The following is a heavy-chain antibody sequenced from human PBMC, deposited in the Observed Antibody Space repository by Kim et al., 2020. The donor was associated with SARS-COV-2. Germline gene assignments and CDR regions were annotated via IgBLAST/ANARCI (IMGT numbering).Heavy chain of an antibody. CDR1: GFTFSSYA. V-gene: IGHV3-30*04. Sequence: GGSLRHSCAASGFTFSSYAMHWVRQAPGKGLEWVAVISYDGSNKYYADSVKGRFTISRDNSKNTLYLQMNSLRAEDTAVYYCAREVGPNWFDPWGQGTLVTVSS. CDR3: AREVGPNWFDP. CDR2: ISYDGSNK. D-gene: IGHD2-15*01. J-gene: IGHJ5*02.